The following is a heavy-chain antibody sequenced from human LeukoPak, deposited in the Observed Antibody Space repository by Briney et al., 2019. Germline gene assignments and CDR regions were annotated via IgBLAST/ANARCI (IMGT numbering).Heavy chain of an antibody. D-gene: IGHD3-10*01. CDR2: ISWDGGIT. V-gene: IGHV3-43*01. CDR3: ARDLTGSGDY. J-gene: IGHJ4*02. Sequence: GGSLRLSCAASGFTFDDFSMHWVRQAPGKGLEWVSLISWDGGITYYADSVKGRFTISRDNAKNSLYLQMNSLRAEDTAVYYCARDLTGSGDYWGQGTLVTVSS. CDR1: GFTFDDFS.